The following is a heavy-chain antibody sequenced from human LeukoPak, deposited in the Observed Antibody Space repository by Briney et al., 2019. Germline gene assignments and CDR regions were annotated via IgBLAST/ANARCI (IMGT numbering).Heavy chain of an antibody. CDR2: IKQDGSEK. CDR1: GFTFSSRDW. CDR3: ARDGVPAARDL. D-gene: IGHD2-2*01. J-gene: IGHJ3*01. Sequence: GGSLRLSCVASGFTFSSRDWMTWVRQAPGKGLEWVANIKQDGSEKNYVDSVKGRCTISRDNSKNTLYLHMNSLRAEDTAVYYCARDGVPAARDLWGQGTMVIVSS. V-gene: IGHV3-7*01.